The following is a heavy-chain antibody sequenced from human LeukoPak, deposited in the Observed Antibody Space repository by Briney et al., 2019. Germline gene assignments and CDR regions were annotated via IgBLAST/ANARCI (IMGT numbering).Heavy chain of an antibody. D-gene: IGHD1-26*01. CDR2: INDNGGRT. CDR1: GFTFSRYA. V-gene: IGHV3-64D*09. J-gene: IGHJ4*02. CDR3: VKDVGGSYAFDY. Sequence: GGSLRLACSASGFTFSRYAMHWVRQAPGKGLEYVSGINDNGGRTHYGDSVKGRFSISRDNSKNTLHLQMSTLRAEDTALYYCVKDVGGSYAFDYWGQGILVTVAS.